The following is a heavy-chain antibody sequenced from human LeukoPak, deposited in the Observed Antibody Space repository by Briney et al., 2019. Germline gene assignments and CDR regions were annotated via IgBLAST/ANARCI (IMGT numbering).Heavy chain of an antibody. CDR1: GFTFSSYG. CDR2: ISGSGGST. V-gene: IGHV3-23*01. D-gene: IGHD6-19*01. CDR3: AKSAHSSGWYLDY. Sequence: GGSLRLSCAASGFTFSSYGMSWVRQAPGKGLEWVSAISGSGGSTYYADSVKGRLTISRDNSKNTLYLQMNSLRAEDTAVYYCAKSAHSSGWYLDYWGQGTLVTVSS. J-gene: IGHJ4*02.